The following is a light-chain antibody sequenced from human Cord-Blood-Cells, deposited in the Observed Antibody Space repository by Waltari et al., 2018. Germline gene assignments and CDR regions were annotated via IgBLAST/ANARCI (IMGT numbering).Light chain of an antibody. CDR2: GAS. CDR1: QSVSSN. Sequence: EIVMTQSPATLSASPGERATLSCTASQSVSSNLAWYQQKPGQAPRPLIYGASTRATGIPARFSCSGSGTEFTLTISSLQSEDFAVYYCQQYNNWPPLTFGGGTKVEIK. V-gene: IGKV3-15*01. J-gene: IGKJ4*01. CDR3: QQYNNWPPLT.